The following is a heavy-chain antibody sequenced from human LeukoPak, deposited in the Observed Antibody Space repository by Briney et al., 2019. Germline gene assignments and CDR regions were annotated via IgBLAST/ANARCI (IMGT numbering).Heavy chain of an antibody. Sequence: PGGSLRLSCAASGLTFSDYYMTWIRQAPGKGLEWVSSISGTGTTIYSADSVRGRFTVSRDNARNSLFLHMNRLRAEDTAVYYCAVQITMIVVVPYFDYWGQGTLVTVSS. CDR3: AVQITMIVVVPYFDY. J-gene: IGHJ4*02. CDR1: GLTFSDYY. D-gene: IGHD3-22*01. V-gene: IGHV3-11*04. CDR2: ISGTGTTI.